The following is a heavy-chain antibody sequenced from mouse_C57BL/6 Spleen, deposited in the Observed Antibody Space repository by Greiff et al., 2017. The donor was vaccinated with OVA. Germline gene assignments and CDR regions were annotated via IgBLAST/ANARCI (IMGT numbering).Heavy chain of an antibody. CDR1: GYTFTSYW. CDR3: ARGYYGSSYFAY. D-gene: IGHD1-1*01. Sequence: QVQLQQPGAELVKPGASVKLSCKASGYTFTSYWMHWVKQRPGQGLEWIGMIHPNSGSTNYNEKFQSKATLTVDKSSSTAYMQLSSLTSADSAVYYCARGYYGSSYFAYWGQGTLVTVSA. J-gene: IGHJ3*01. CDR2: IHPNSGST. V-gene: IGHV1-64*01.